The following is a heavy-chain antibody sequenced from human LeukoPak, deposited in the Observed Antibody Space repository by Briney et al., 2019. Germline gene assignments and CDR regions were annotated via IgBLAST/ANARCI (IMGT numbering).Heavy chain of an antibody. V-gene: IGHV4-59*02. D-gene: IGHD7-27*01. J-gene: IGHJ4*02. Sequence: ASETLSLTCTVSGGSVSDYYWSWIRQSPGKGLEWIGYIYYTGTTSYNPSLESRVTISAETSKNQFSLNLISVTAADTAVYYCASRKLGNDYWGQGTLVTVSS. CDR2: IYYTGTT. CDR3: ASRKLGNDY. CDR1: GGSVSDYY.